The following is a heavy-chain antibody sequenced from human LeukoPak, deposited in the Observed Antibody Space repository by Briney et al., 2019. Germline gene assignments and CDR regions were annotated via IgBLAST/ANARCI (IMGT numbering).Heavy chain of an antibody. CDR1: GFTFSSYG. CDR2: IWDDGSYK. D-gene: IGHD3-22*01. CDR3: ARCLNYYDSSGYYPCAFDI. J-gene: IGHJ3*02. Sequence: PGGSLRLSCAASGFTFSSYGMHWVRQAPGKGLEWVADIWDDGSYKYYTDSVKGRFTISRDTSKNTLYLNMNSLRAEDTAVYYCARCLNYYDSSGYYPCAFDIWGQGTMVTVSS. V-gene: IGHV3-33*01.